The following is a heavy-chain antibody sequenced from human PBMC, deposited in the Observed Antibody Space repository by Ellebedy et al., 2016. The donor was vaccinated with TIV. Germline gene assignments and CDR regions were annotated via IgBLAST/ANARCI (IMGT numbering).Heavy chain of an antibody. CDR1: DFTFSSYW. Sequence: PGGSLRLSCAASDFTFSSYWMHWVRQAPGKGLVWVSRINSDGSSTSYADSVKGRFTISRDNAKNTLYLQMNSLRAEDTAVYYCARGIYGSGGRCYSGWFDPWGQGTLVTVSS. CDR2: INSDGSST. CDR3: ARGIYGSGGRCYSGWFDP. V-gene: IGHV3-74*01. D-gene: IGHD2-15*01. J-gene: IGHJ5*02.